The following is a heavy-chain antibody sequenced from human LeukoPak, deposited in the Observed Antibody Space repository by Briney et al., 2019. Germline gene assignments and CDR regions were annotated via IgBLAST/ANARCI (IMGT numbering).Heavy chain of an antibody. V-gene: IGHV4-28*01. CDR2: MYYSGST. CDR1: DYSISSSNW. D-gene: IGHD1-26*01. Sequence: PSDTLSLTCAVSDYSISSSNWWGWIRQPPGKGLEWIGYMYYSGSTYYNPSLKSRVTMSVDTSKNKFSLKLSSVTAVDTAVYYCARQSGSYGVYWGQGTLVTVSS. J-gene: IGHJ4*02. CDR3: ARQSGSYGVY.